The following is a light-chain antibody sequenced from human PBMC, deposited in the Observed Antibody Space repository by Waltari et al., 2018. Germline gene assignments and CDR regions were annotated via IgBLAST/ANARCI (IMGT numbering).Light chain of an antibody. V-gene: IGLV2-14*01. CDR3: SSYTSSSTDVV. CDR1: SSDVGGYNY. CDR2: DVS. J-gene: IGLJ2*01. Sequence: QSALTHPASVSGSPGPSNPISCTATSSDVGGYNYVSWYQQHPGKAHKLMIYDVSKRPSGVSNRFSGSKAGNTASLTISGLQAEDEADYYCSSYTSSSTDVVFGGGTKLTVL.